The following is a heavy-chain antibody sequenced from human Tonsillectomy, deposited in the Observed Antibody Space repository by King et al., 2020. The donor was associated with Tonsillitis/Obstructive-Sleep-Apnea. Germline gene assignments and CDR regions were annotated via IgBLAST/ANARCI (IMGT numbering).Heavy chain of an antibody. D-gene: IGHD3-10*01. CDR3: AGGIPITIVRGVINADF. Sequence: QVQLQQWGAGLLKPSETLSLTFAVYGGSFSKNYCNWIRQPPGKGLEWIGEINHVGSTNYNPSLKIRVAISVATSKNQFSLGLTSVTAAETAVYFCAGGIPITIVRGVINADFWGQGTLVTVSS. J-gene: IGHJ4*02. CDR1: GGSFSKNY. CDR2: INHVGST. V-gene: IGHV4-34*01.